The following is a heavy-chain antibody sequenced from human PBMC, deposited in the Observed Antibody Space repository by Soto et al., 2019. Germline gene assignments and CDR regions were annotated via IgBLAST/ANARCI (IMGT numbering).Heavy chain of an antibody. CDR2: ISYDGSNK. J-gene: IGHJ6*02. Sequence: QVQLVESGGGVVQPGRSLRLSCAASGFTFSSYAMHWVRPAPGTGLEWVAVISYDGSNKYYADSVKGRFTISRDNSKNTLYLQMNSLRAEDTAVYYCARDSLNSYGYYGMDVGGQGTTVTVSS. V-gene: IGHV3-30-3*01. CDR1: GFTFSSYA. CDR3: ARDSLNSYGYYGMDV. D-gene: IGHD5-18*01.